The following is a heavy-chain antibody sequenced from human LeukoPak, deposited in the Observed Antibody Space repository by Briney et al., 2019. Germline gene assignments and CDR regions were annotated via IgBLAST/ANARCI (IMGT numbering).Heavy chain of an antibody. V-gene: IGHV3-30*03. CDR2: ISYDGTNK. Sequence: GGSVRLSCAASGFTFSSYGMHWVRQAPGKGLEWVAVISYDGTNKYFADSVKGRFTISRDNSKNTLFLQMNSLRAEDTAVYYCARDPGSSGQFDYWGQGTLVTVSS. CDR3: ARDPGSSGQFDY. D-gene: IGHD6-19*01. J-gene: IGHJ4*02. CDR1: GFTFSSYG.